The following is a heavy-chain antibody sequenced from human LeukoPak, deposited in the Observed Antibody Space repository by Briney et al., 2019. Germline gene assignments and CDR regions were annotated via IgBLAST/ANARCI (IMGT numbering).Heavy chain of an antibody. J-gene: IGHJ4*02. CDR3: GRWNYYYDSRGYSIDY. D-gene: IGHD3-22*01. V-gene: IGHV3-33*01. CDR2: IWNDGSNK. CDR1: GFTFSSYG. Sequence: GGSLRLSCAASGFTFSSYGMHWVRQAPGKGLEWVAIIWNDGSNKYYADSVKGRFTISRDNSKNTLYLQMNSLRAEDTAVNSCGRWNYYYDSRGYSIDYWGQGTLVTVSS.